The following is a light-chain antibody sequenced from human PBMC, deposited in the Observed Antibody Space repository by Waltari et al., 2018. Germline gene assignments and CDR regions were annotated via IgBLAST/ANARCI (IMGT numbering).Light chain of an antibody. J-gene: IGLJ2*01. CDR3: SSYTSSSSVV. CDR2: DVS. V-gene: IGLV2-14*03. CDR1: SSDVGGYNS. Sequence: SALTQPASVSGSPGQSLTISCTGTSSDVGGYNSVSWYQQHPGKAPKFMIYDVSNRPSGVSNRFSGSKSGNTASLTISGLQAEDEADYYCSSYTSSSSVVFGGGTKLTVL.